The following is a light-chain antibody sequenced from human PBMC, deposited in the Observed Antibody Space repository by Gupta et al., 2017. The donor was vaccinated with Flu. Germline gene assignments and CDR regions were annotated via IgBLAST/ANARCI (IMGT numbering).Light chain of an antibody. CDR3: QQDDSTPLT. CDR2: WAS. V-gene: IGKV4-1*01. Sequence: DIVMTQSPDSLAVSLGERATINCKSSQSVLYSSNNKNYVAWYQQKSGQPPKLLIYWASTRESGVPDRFSGSGSGTDFTLTISSLQAEDVAVYYCQQDDSTPLTFGGGTKVEIK. CDR1: QSVLYSSNNKNY. J-gene: IGKJ4*01.